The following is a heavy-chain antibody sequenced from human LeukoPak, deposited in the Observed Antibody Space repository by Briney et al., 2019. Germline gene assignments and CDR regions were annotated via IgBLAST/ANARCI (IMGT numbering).Heavy chain of an antibody. CDR2: ISSSSSYI. D-gene: IGHD1-26*01. V-gene: IGHV3-21*01. Sequence: PGRSLRLSCAASGFTFDDYAMHWVRQAPGKGLEWVSSISSSSSYIYYADSVKGRFTISRDNAKNSLYLQMNSLRAEDTAVYYCARDGSGSYYYYYMDVWGKGTTVTVSS. CDR3: ARDGSGSYYYYYMDV. CDR1: GFTFDDYA. J-gene: IGHJ6*03.